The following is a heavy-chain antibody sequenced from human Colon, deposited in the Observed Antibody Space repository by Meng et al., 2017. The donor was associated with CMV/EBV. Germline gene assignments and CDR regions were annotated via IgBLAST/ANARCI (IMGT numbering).Heavy chain of an antibody. CDR3: ARDREGWGYYFDY. J-gene: IGHJ4*02. V-gene: IGHV4-61*01. D-gene: IGHD3-16*01. Sequence: GSLRLSCTVSGGSVSSGSYYWSWIRQPPGKGLEWIGYIYYSGSTNYNPSLKSRVTISVDTSKTQFSLKLSSVPAADTAVYYCARDREGWGYYFDYWGQGTLVTVSS. CDR1: GGSVSSGSYY. CDR2: IYYSGST.